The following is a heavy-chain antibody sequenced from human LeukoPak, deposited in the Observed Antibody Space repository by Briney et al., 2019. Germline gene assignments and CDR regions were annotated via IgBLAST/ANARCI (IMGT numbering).Heavy chain of an antibody. CDR3: ARGYYYGSESYWHTKWFDP. CDR1: GGTFNSHV. CDR2: IIPVFGTA. J-gene: IGHJ5*02. V-gene: IGHV1-69*05. D-gene: IGHD3-10*01. Sequence: GASVKVSCKASGGTFNSHVISWVRQAPRQGLEWMGGIIPVFGTANYAQKFQGRVTITTDESTTTAYMEMSSLRSEDTAVYYCARGYYYGSESYWHTKWFDPWGQGTLVTVSS.